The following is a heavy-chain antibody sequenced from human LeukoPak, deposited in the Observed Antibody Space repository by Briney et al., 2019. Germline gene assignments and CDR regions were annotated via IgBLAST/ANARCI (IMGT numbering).Heavy chain of an antibody. CDR3: ARTPQLDHFNY. J-gene: IGHJ4*02. CDR2: IYTSGST. D-gene: IGHD1-1*01. CDR1: GGSISSYY. V-gene: IGHV4-4*07. Sequence: PSETLSLTCTVFGGSISSYYWGWIRQPAGKGLEWIGRIYTSGSTKYNPSLKSRVTMSVDTSKNQFSLKLSSVTAADTAVYYCARTPQLDHFNYWGQGTLVTVSS.